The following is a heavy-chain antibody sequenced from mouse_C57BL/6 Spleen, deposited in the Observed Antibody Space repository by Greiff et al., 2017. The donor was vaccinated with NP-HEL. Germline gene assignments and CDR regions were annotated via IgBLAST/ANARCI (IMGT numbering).Heavy chain of an antibody. CDR2: IWSGGSA. D-gene: IGHD1-1*01. CDR3: ARNSHYDGRSYGRYYFDY. CDR1: GFSLTRYG. J-gene: IGHJ2*01. Sequence: VQLQQSGPGLVQPSQSLSITCTVSGFSLTRYGVHWVRQSPGQGLEWLGVIWSGGSADYNAAFISRLSISKDNSKSHVFCKRNSLQAEDTARYYGARNSHYDGRSYGRYYFDYWGQGTTLTVAS. V-gene: IGHV2-2*01.